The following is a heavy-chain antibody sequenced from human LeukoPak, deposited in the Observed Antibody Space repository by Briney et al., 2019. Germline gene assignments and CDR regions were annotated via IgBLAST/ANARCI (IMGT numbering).Heavy chain of an antibody. D-gene: IGHD6-19*01. CDR1: GYSISSGGYY. J-gene: IGHJ4*02. CDR3: ARHTSNGWYIFGD. V-gene: IGHV4-61*02. CDR2: IYASGST. Sequence: PSETLSLTCTVSGYSISSGGYYWSWIRQPAGKGLEWIGRIYASGSTNYNPSLASRVTISVETSKNQFSLKLSSVTAADTAVYYCARHTSNGWYIFGDWGQGTLVTVSS.